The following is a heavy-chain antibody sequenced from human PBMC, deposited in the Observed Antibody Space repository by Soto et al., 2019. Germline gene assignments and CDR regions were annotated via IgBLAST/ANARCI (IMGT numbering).Heavy chain of an antibody. D-gene: IGHD6-25*01. V-gene: IGHV3-21*01. J-gene: IGHJ4*02. CDR2: ISSSSSYI. Sequence: EVQLVESGGGLVKPGGSLRLSCAASGFTFSSYSMNWVRRAPGKGLEWVSSISSSSSYIYYADSVKGRFTISRDNAKNSLYLQMNSLRAEDTAVYYCARAAGSVQPYFDYWGQGTLVTVSS. CDR1: GFTFSSYS. CDR3: ARAAGSVQPYFDY.